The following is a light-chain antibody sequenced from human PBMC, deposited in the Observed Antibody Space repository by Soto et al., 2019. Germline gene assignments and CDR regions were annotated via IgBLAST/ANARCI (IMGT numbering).Light chain of an antibody. Sequence: VVLTQSPATLSLSPGERATLSCRANQSVSANYLAWYQQKPGQAPRLLIYGASSRATGIPDRFSGSGSGTDFTLTISRLEPEDFAVFSCHQYGSSPFTFGPGTKVDIK. CDR1: QSVSANY. CDR3: HQYGSSPFT. CDR2: GAS. J-gene: IGKJ3*01. V-gene: IGKV3-20*01.